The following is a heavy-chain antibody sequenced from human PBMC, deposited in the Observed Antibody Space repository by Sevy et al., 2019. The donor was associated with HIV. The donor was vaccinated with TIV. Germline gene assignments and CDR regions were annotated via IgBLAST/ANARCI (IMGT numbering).Heavy chain of an antibody. J-gene: IGHJ4*02. V-gene: IGHV4-59*01. CDR2: IYYSGST. CDR3: ARGSIKVRSAVDY. Sequence: SETLSLTCTVSGGSISSYYWSWIRQPPGKGLEWIGYIYYSGSTDYNPSLKSRLTISVDTSKNQFSLKLTSVTAADTAVYYCARGSIKVRSAVDYWGQGTLVTVSS. CDR1: GGSISSYY. D-gene: IGHD6-6*01.